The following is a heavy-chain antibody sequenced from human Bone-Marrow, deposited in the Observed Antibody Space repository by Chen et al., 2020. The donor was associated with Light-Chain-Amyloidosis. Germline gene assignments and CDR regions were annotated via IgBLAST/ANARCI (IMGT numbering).Heavy chain of an antibody. CDR1: GFTFNDHW. CDR3: ARSGNYGRYYYFGMDV. CDR2: INSYGGSI. J-gene: IGHJ6*02. V-gene: IGHV3-74*01. D-gene: IGHD3-10*01. Sequence: EVQLVESGGGSTQPGGSLRLSCAASGFTFNDHWVPWVRQVPGKGLVWVARINSYGGSITYSDSVKGRFTISRDNAKNTVYLQMNSLRAEDTAVYYCARSGNYGRYYYFGMDVWGQGTTVTVSS.